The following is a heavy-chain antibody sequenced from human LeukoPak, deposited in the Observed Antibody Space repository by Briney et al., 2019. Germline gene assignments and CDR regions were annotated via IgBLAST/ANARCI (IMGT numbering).Heavy chain of an antibody. D-gene: IGHD6-13*01. Sequence: ASVKVSCKASGYTFTSYGISWVRQAPGQGLEWMGWISAYNGNTNYAQKLQGRVTMTTDTSTSTAYMELRSLRSDDTAVYYCAREQLVHYYYNGMDVWGQGTTVTVSS. CDR1: GYTFTSYG. V-gene: IGHV1-18*01. J-gene: IGHJ6*02. CDR3: AREQLVHYYYNGMDV. CDR2: ISAYNGNT.